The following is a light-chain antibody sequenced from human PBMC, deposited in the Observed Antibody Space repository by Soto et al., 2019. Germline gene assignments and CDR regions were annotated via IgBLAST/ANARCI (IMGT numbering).Light chain of an antibody. CDR1: QHISSW. CDR3: QQYKSDLYT. V-gene: IGKV1-5*01. J-gene: IGKJ2*01. CDR2: HAS. Sequence: DIQMTQSPSTLSASVGDRVIITCRASQHISSWSAWYQQKPGKAPKLLIYHASSLESGVPSRFSGSGSGTEFTLSISSLQPDDFASYYCQQYKSDLYTFGQGTKLEI.